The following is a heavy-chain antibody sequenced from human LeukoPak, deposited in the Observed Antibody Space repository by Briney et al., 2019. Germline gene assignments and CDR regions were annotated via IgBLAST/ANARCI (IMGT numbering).Heavy chain of an antibody. CDR1: GYSFTSYW. CDR3: ARHQIYDYVWGSWGDDAFDI. D-gene: IGHD3-16*01. CDR2: IYPGDSDT. Sequence: GESLKIPCKGSGYSFTSYWIGWVRQMPGKGLEWMGIIYPGDSDTRYSPSFQGQVTISADKSISTAYLQWSSLKASDTAMYYCARHQIYDYVWGSWGDDAFDIWGQGTMVTVSS. J-gene: IGHJ3*02. V-gene: IGHV5-51*01.